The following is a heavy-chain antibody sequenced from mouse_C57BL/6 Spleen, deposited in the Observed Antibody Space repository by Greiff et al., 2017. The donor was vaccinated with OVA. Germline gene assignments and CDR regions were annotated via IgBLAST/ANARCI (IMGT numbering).Heavy chain of an antibody. D-gene: IGHD2-1*01. Sequence: QVQLQQPGAELVKPGASVKVSCKASGYTFTSYWMHWVKQRPGQGLEWIGRIHPSDSDTNYNQKFKGKATLTVDKSSSTAYMQLSSLTSEYSAVYYCAINYGNYVNYYSMDDWGQGTSVTVSS. CDR2: IHPSDSDT. CDR1: GYTFTSYW. J-gene: IGHJ4*01. V-gene: IGHV1-74*01. CDR3: AINYGNYVNYYSMDD.